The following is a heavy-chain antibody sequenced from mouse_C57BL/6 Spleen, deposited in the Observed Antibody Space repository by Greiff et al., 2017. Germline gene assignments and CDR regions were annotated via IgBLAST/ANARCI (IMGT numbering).Heavy chain of an antibody. D-gene: IGHD2-3*01. Sequence: QVHVKQPGAELVRPGTSVKLSCKASGYTFTSYWMHWVKQRPGQGLEWIGVIDPSDSYTNYNQKFKGKATMTVDTSSSTAYMQLSSLTSEDSAVYYCASRGDGYFYWGQGTTLTVSS. CDR2: IDPSDSYT. V-gene: IGHV1-59*01. J-gene: IGHJ2*01. CDR3: ASRGDGYFY. CDR1: GYTFTSYW.